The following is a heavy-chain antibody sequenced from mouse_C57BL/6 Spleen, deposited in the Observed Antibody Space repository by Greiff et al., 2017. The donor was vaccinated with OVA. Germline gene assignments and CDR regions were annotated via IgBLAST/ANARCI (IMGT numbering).Heavy chain of an antibody. D-gene: IGHD3-2*02. V-gene: IGHV1-55*01. Sequence: QVQLQQPGAELVKPGASVKMSCKASGYTFTSYWITWVKQRPGQGLEWIGDIYPGSGSTNYNEKLKSKATLTVDTSSSTAYMQLSSLTSEDSAVYYCARGAAQATRAMDYWGQGPSVTVSS. CDR1: GYTFTSYW. CDR3: ARGAAQATRAMDY. CDR2: IYPGSGST. J-gene: IGHJ4*01.